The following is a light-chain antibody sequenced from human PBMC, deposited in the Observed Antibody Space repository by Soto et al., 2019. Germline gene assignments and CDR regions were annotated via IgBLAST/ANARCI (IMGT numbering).Light chain of an antibody. Sequence: EILLTQSPGTLSLSPGETATLSCRASQSVTSTYLAWYQQRPGQPPRLIIYGGSTRATGFPDRFSGGGSGTDFTVTISRLEPEDSAVYYCHCQQFDSSRIYSFGQGTKLEI. CDR3: QQFDSSRIYS. CDR1: QSVTSTY. J-gene: IGKJ2*03. V-gene: IGKV3-20*01. CDR2: GGS.